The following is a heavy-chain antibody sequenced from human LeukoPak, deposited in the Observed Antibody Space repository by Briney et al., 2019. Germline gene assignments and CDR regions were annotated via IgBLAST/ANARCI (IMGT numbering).Heavy chain of an antibody. CDR1: GGSISSGGYY. Sequence: SQTLSLTCTVSGGSISSGGYYWSWIRQPPGKGLEWIGYIYHSGSTYYNPSLKSRVTISVDRPKNQFSLKLSSVTAADTAVYYCAREEGIAAAGALEYWGQGILVTVSS. D-gene: IGHD6-13*01. CDR3: AREEGIAAAGALEY. CDR2: IYHSGST. J-gene: IGHJ4*02. V-gene: IGHV4-30-2*01.